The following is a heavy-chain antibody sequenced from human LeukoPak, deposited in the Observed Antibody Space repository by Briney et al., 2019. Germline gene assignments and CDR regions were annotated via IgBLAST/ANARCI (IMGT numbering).Heavy chain of an antibody. CDR3: VAAAVAVDN. J-gene: IGHJ4*02. CDR1: GYSISSGYY. CDR2: IYHSGST. V-gene: IGHV4-38-2*02. D-gene: IGHD6-19*01. Sequence: SETLSLTCTVSGYSISSGYYWGWIRQPPGKGLEWIGSIYHSGSTYYSPSLKSRVTISVDTSKNQFSLKLSSVTAADTAVYYCVAAAVAVDNWGQGTLVTVSS.